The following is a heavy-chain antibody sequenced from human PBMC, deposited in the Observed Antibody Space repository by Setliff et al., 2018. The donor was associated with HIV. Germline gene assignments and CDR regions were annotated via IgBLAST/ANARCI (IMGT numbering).Heavy chain of an antibody. CDR1: GGFISSQY. CDR3: ARVREGPTSRRAFDI. Sequence: SETLSLTCTVSGGFISSQYWSWIRQPPGKGLEWIGSIYYSGSTYYNPSLKSRVTISVDTSKNQFSLKLSSVTAADTALYYCARVREGPTSRRAFDIWGQGTMVTVSS. J-gene: IGHJ3*02. V-gene: IGHV4-59*08. CDR2: IYYSGST. D-gene: IGHD1-1*01.